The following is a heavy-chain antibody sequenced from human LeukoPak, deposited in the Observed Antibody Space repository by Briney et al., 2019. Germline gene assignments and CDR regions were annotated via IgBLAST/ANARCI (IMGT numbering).Heavy chain of an antibody. CDR2: IYYSGST. J-gene: IGHJ5*02. CDR3: AGGAAGINWFDP. CDR1: GGSISSHY. D-gene: IGHD6-13*01. Sequence: SETLSPTCTVSGGSISSHYWSWIRQPPGKGLEWIGYIYYSGSTNYNPSLKSRVTISVDTSKNQFSLKLSSVTAADTAVYYCAGGAAGINWFDPWGQGTLVTVSS. V-gene: IGHV4-59*11.